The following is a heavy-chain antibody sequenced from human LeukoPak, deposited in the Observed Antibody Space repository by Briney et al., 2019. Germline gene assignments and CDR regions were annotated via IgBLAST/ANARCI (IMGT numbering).Heavy chain of an antibody. Sequence: KPSETLSLTCTVSGGSISSYHWSWIRQPPGKGLEWIGYIYYSGSTNYNPSLKSRVTISIDASKNQFSLWLSSVTAADTAAYHCASARLGSGLEGAFDVWGQGTMVTVSS. D-gene: IGHD6-25*01. J-gene: IGHJ3*01. CDR3: ASARLGSGLEGAFDV. CDR2: IYYSGST. CDR1: GGSISSYH. V-gene: IGHV4-59*01.